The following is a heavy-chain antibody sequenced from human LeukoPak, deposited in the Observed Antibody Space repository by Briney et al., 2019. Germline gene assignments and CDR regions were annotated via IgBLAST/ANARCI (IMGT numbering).Heavy chain of an antibody. J-gene: IGHJ4*02. D-gene: IGHD4-23*01. Sequence: SQTLSLTCTLSGGAISSYYRSWIWQPPRKGLEWIGYIYYTGSTNYNPSLKSRVTISVATSKNQFSLELSSVTAADTVVYYCARVGFGNTPHPIDYWGQGTLVTVSS. V-gene: IGHV4-59*01. CDR1: GGAISSYY. CDR2: IYYTGST. CDR3: ARVGFGNTPHPIDY.